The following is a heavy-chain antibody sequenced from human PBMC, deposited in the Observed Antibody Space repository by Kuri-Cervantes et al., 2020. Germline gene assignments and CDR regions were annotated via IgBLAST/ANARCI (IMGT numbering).Heavy chain of an antibody. J-gene: IGHJ3*02. CDR2: INTYSGNT. D-gene: IGHD3-10*01. CDR3: ARVGVLLWFGELSLDI. V-gene: IGHV1-18*01. CDR1: GYTFTSYY. Sequence: ASVKVSCKASGYTFTSYYISWVRQAPGQGLEWMGWINTYSGNTKYAQKVQGRVTLTTDTTTSTAYMEMRSLRSDDTAVYYCARVGVLLWFGELSLDIWGQGTMVTVSS.